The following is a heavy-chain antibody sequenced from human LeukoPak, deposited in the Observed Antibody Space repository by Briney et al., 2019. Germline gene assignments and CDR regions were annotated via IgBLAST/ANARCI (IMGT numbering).Heavy chain of an antibody. D-gene: IGHD5-12*01. Sequence: PGTSLRLSCAASGFTVSSNYMSWVRQAPGKGLEWVSVIYSGGSTYYAESVRGRFTISRDNSKNTLYLQMNSLRAEDTAVYYCARGEGGYDSNLDFWGQGTLVTVSS. CDR2: IYSGGST. CDR3: ARGEGGYDSNLDF. V-gene: IGHV3-53*01. CDR1: GFTVSSNY. J-gene: IGHJ4*02.